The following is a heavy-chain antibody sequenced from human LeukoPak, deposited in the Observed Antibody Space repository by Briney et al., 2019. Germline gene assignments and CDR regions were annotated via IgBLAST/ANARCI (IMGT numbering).Heavy chain of an antibody. V-gene: IGHV3-23*01. D-gene: IGHD6-19*01. Sequence: PGGSLRLSCAASGFTFSSYAMSWVRQAPGKGLEWVSAISGSGGSTYYADSVKGRFTISRDNSKNTLYLQMNSLRAEDTAVYYCAKSWRQWLVQDYFDYWGQGTLVTVSS. J-gene: IGHJ4*02. CDR2: ISGSGGST. CDR1: GFTFSSYA. CDR3: AKSWRQWLVQDYFDY.